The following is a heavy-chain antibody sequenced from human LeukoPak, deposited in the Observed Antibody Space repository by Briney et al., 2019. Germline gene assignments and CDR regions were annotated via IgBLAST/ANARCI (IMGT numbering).Heavy chain of an antibody. J-gene: IGHJ4*02. D-gene: IGHD3-9*01. Sequence: GGSLRLSCAASGFTVSSYGMHWVRQAPGKGLEWVAAISYDGSNKYYADSVKGRFTISRDNSKNTLYLQMNSLRAEDTAVYYCAKSRHYDILTGPRYFDYWGQGTLVTVSS. CDR3: AKSRHYDILTGPRYFDY. CDR2: ISYDGSNK. CDR1: GFTVSSYG. V-gene: IGHV3-30*18.